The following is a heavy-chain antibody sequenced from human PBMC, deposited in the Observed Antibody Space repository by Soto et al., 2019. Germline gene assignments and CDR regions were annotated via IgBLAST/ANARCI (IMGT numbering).Heavy chain of an antibody. Sequence: EVQLVESGGGLVKPGGSLRLSCAASGFTFSSYSMNWVRQAPGKGLEWVSAITGSGGNTYYADSVKGRFTISRDNSKNTLYLQMNSLRAEDTALYYCANYYGDYAGGEFFQHWGQGTLVTVSS. CDR2: ITGSGGNT. CDR3: ANYYGDYAGGEFFQH. D-gene: IGHD4-17*01. V-gene: IGHV3-23*04. J-gene: IGHJ1*01. CDR1: GFTFSSYS.